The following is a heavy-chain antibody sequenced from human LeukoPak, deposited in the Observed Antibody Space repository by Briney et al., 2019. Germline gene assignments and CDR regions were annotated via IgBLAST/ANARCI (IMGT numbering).Heavy chain of an antibody. Sequence: SQTLSLTCAISGDSVSSNSAAWTWIRQSPSRGLEWLGRTYYRSKWYNDYAVSVKSRITINPDTSKNQFSLQLNSVTPEDTAVYYCARGSITMVRGVMTNWFDPWGQGTLVTVSS. J-gene: IGHJ5*02. CDR3: ARGSITMVRGVMTNWFDP. CDR1: GDSVSSNSAA. D-gene: IGHD3-10*01. CDR2: TYYRSKWYN. V-gene: IGHV6-1*01.